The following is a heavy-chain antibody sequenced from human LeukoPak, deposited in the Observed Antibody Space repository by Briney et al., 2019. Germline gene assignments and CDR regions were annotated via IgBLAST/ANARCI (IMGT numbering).Heavy chain of an antibody. Sequence: ASVKVSCKASGYTFTGYYMHWVRQAPGQGLEWMGWINTNTGNPTYAQGFTGRFVFSLDTSVSTAYLQISSLKAEDTAVYYCARDRRWLQIPFDYWGQGTLVTVSS. CDR3: ARDRRWLQIPFDY. V-gene: IGHV7-4-1*02. J-gene: IGHJ4*02. CDR2: INTNTGNP. CDR1: GYTFTGYY. D-gene: IGHD5-24*01.